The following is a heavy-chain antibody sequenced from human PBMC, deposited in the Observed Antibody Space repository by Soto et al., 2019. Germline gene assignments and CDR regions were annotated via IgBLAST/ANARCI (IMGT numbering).Heavy chain of an antibody. CDR1: GGTFSSYA. CDR2: IIPIFGTA. J-gene: IGHJ6*02. D-gene: IGHD4-17*01. CDR3: ARVSDYGDYYYYYYYGMDV. V-gene: IGHV1-69*01. Sequence: QVQLVQSGAEVKKPGSSVKVSCKASGGTFSSYAISWVRQAPGQGLEWMGGIIPIFGTANYAQKFQGRVTITADESTSTAYMELSSLRAEDTVVYYCARVSDYGDYYYYYYYGMDVWGQGTTVTVSS.